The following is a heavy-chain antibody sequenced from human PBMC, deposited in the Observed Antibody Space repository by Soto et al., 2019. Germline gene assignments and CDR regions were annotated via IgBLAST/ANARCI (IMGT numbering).Heavy chain of an antibody. Sequence: ASVKVSCKASGYTSTDYYLHWVRQAPGQGLEWMGWIGPKSGDTKYAQKFQGRVTMTRDTSISTVYMELSRLTSDDTAVFYCARVARDYGDRPDAYDIWGPGTMVTVSS. CDR3: ARVARDYGDRPDAYDI. V-gene: IGHV1-2*02. D-gene: IGHD4-17*01. CDR1: GYTSTDYY. J-gene: IGHJ3*02. CDR2: IGPKSGDT.